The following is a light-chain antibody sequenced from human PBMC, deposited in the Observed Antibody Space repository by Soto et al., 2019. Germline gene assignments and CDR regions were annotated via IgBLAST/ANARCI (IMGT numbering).Light chain of an antibody. Sequence: DIHMAQSPPSLSASVGDRVTITCRASHNIVTYLNWYLQKAGKAPSLLIYEASHLQSGVPFRFFGSGSGTDFTLTIDSLQHEDSATYYCQQSHSTPPTFGPGTKLEIK. CDR3: QQSHSTPPT. CDR2: EAS. J-gene: IGKJ2*01. CDR1: HNIVTY. V-gene: IGKV1-39*01.